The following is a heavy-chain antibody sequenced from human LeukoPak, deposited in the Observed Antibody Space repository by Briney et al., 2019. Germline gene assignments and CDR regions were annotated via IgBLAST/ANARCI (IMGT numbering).Heavy chain of an antibody. J-gene: IGHJ4*02. D-gene: IGHD3-22*01. Sequence: ASVKVSCKASGYTFTSYDINWVRQATGQGLEWMGWMNPNSGNTGYAQKFQGRVTMTRNTSISTAYMELSSLRSEDTAVYYCARAFRIVKKSSGYYYAGGRGVLRGGLFGYWGQGTLVTVSS. CDR2: MNPNSGNT. V-gene: IGHV1-8*01. CDR3: ARAFRIVKKSSGYYYAGGRGVLRGGLFGY. CDR1: GYTFTSYD.